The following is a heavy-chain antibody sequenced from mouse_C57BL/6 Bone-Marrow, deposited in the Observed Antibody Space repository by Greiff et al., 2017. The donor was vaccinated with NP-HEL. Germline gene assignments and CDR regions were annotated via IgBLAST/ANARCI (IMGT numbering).Heavy chain of an antibody. CDR3: AAYYEFAY. V-gene: IGHV1-64*01. J-gene: IGHJ3*01. Sequence: QVQLQQPGAELVKPGASVKLSCKASGYTFTSYWMHWVKQRPGQGLEWIGLLHPNSGSTNYNETFKSTDTLTVDKSSSTAYMQLSSLTSKDAAVYYSAAYYEFAYGGQGTLVTVSA. CDR1: GYTFTSYW. CDR2: LHPNSGST. D-gene: IGHD1-1*01.